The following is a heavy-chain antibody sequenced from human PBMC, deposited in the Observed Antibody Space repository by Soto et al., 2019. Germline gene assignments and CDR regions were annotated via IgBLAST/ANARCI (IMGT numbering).Heavy chain of an antibody. Sequence: QVQLVESGGGVVQPGRSLRLSCAASGFTFSSYAMHWVRQAPGKGLEWVAVISYDGSNKYYADSVKGRFTISRDNSKNTLYLQMNSLRAEDTAVYYCARDKGRRQVLSSYSGEGNYYYYGMDVWGQGTTVTVSS. D-gene: IGHD1-26*01. CDR3: ARDKGRRQVLSSYSGEGNYYYYGMDV. CDR2: ISYDGSNK. CDR1: GFTFSSYA. V-gene: IGHV3-30-3*01. J-gene: IGHJ6*02.